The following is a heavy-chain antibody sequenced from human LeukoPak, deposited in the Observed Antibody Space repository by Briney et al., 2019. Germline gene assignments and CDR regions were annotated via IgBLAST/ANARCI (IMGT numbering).Heavy chain of an antibody. Sequence: GGSLRLSCAASGFTFSSYGMHWVRQAPGKGLEWVAFIRYDGSNKYYADSVKGRFTISRDNSKNTLYLQMNSLRAEDTAVYYCAKDLLEDIVVVPAAPGTGDAFDIWGQGTMVTVSS. J-gene: IGHJ3*02. CDR3: AKDLLEDIVVVPAAPGTGDAFDI. CDR2: IRYDGSNK. CDR1: GFTFSSYG. D-gene: IGHD2-2*01. V-gene: IGHV3-30*02.